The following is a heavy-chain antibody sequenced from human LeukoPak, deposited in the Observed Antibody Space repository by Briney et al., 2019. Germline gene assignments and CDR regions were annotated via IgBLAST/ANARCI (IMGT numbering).Heavy chain of an antibody. J-gene: IGHJ4*02. V-gene: IGHV1-2*02. CDR3: ASTRHYVWGSYRY. CDR1: GYTFTGYY. Sequence: VASVKVSCKASGYTFTGYYMHWVRQAPGQGLEWMGWINPNSGSTNYAQKFQGRVTMTRDTSISTAYMELSRLRSDDTAVYYCASTRHYVWGSYRYWGQGTLVTVSS. D-gene: IGHD3-16*02. CDR2: INPNSGST.